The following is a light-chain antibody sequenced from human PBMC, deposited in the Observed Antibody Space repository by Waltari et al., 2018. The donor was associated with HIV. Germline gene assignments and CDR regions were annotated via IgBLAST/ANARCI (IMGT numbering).Light chain of an antibody. Sequence: DIQMTQSPSTLSASVGDRVTITCRASQHISSWVAWFQKKPGKAPKTLIYKASELESGVPSRFSGSGSGTEFTLTISDLHPDDFATYFCQHHNFWPYAFGQGTKVEI. CDR2: KAS. CDR3: QHHNFWPYA. V-gene: IGKV1-5*03. CDR1: QHISSW. J-gene: IGKJ1*01.